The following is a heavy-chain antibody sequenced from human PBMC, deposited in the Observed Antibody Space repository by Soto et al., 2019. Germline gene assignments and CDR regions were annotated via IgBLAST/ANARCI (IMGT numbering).Heavy chain of an antibody. CDR3: ARASGSDGMDV. J-gene: IGHJ6*02. CDR1: GYSFTNYC. CDR2: IYPGDSDT. V-gene: IGHV5-51*01. Sequence: GESLKISCNGSGYSFTNYCIVWGRQMPGKGLEWMGSIYPGDSDTRYRPSFQGQVTISADESITTAYLQWTSLKASDTAMYYCARASGSDGMDVWGQGTTVTVSS.